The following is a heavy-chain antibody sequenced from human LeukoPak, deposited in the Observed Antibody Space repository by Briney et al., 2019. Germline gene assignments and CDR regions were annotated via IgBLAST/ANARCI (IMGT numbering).Heavy chain of an antibody. CDR1: GFTFSSYG. D-gene: IGHD7-27*01. J-gene: IGHJ4*02. Sequence: PGRSLRLSCAASGFTFSSYGMHWVRQAPGKGLEWVAVISYDGSNKYYADSVKGRFTISRDNSKNTLYLQMNSLRAEDTAVYYCARDPSWGSHFDYWGQGTLVTVSS. V-gene: IGHV3-30*03. CDR3: ARDPSWGSHFDY. CDR2: ISYDGSNK.